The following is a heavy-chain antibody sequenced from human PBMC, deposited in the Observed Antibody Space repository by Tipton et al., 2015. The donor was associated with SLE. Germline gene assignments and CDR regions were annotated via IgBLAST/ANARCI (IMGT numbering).Heavy chain of an antibody. Sequence: QLVQSGAEVKKPGASVKVSCKASGYSLTDYHMHWVRQAPGQGLEWMGWMNPNSGGPTYAQKFQDRVTMTWDASIGTAYMELGGLTSDDTAIYYCARDRYQRLGGYNYYTMDVWGQGTTVTVSS. V-gene: IGHV1-2*02. CDR1: GYSLTDYH. CDR2: MNPNSGGP. D-gene: IGHD1-14*01. CDR3: ARDRYQRLGGYNYYTMDV. J-gene: IGHJ6*02.